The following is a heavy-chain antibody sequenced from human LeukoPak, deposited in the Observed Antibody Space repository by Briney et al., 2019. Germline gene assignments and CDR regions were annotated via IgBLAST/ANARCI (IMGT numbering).Heavy chain of an antibody. Sequence: ASVKVSCKASGYTFTGYYMHWVRQAPGQGLEWMGWINPNNGGTNYAQKFQGRVTMTRDTSISTAYMELSRLRSDDTAVYYCARVEVIAYYFDYWGQGTLVTVSS. D-gene: IGHD3-10*01. V-gene: IGHV1-2*02. CDR1: GYTFTGYY. J-gene: IGHJ4*02. CDR2: INPNNGGT. CDR3: ARVEVIAYYFDY.